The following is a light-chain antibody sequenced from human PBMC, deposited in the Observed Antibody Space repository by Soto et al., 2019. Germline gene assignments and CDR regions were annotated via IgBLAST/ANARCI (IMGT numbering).Light chain of an antibody. Sequence: QSVLTQPPSASGTPGQRVTIFCSGSSSNIGSNNVNWCQQFPGTAPKLLIYANNQRPSGVPDRFSGSKSDTSASLAISGPQSEDEADYYCAAWDDSLNGYVLGAGTKLTVL. CDR3: AAWDDSLNGYV. V-gene: IGLV1-44*01. CDR1: SSNIGSNN. CDR2: ANN. J-gene: IGLJ1*01.